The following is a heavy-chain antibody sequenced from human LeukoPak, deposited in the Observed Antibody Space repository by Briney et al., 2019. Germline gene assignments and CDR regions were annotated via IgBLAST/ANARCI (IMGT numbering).Heavy chain of an antibody. V-gene: IGHV1-46*01. J-gene: IGHJ3*02. CDR2: INPGGGST. Sequence: ASVKVSCKASGYTFTSYYMHWVRQAPGQGLEWMGIINPGGGSTSYAQKFQGRVTMTRDTSTSTVYMELSSLRSEDMAVYYCAREMGYCSSTSCFDAFDIWGQGTMVTVSS. D-gene: IGHD2-2*01. CDR1: GYTFTSYY. CDR3: AREMGYCSSTSCFDAFDI.